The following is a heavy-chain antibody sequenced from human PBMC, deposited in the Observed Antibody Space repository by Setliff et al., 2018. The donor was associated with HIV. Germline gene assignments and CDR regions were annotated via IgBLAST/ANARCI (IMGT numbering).Heavy chain of an antibody. CDR2: VNPYSGNS. CDR1: GYTFATYD. V-gene: IGHV1-8*02. CDR3: ARYGSGWPLWYFDL. Sequence: ASVKVSCKSSGYTFATYDINWVRQAAGQGLEWLGWVNPYSGNSGYAQKFHGRLTMTRDTSRGTAHMELRSLRSDDTAVYYCARYGSGWPLWYFDLWGRGTLVTVSS. D-gene: IGHD6-19*01. J-gene: IGHJ2*01.